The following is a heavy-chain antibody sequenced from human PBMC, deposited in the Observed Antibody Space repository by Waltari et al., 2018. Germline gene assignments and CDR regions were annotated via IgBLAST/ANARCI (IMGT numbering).Heavy chain of an antibody. V-gene: IGHV3-72*01. D-gene: IGHD1-1*01. CDR3: ARGLEYSGRTYFDY. J-gene: IGHJ4*02. CDR2: IRRKAYSYST. Sequence: EVQLVESGGGLVQPGGSLTLSCAASGFTFSDHYMDWVRQAPGKGLEWVGRIRRKAYSYSTEYAASVKGRFTISRDDSKNSLYLQMNSLETEDTAVYYCARGLEYSGRTYFDYWGQGALVTVSS. CDR1: GFTFSDHY.